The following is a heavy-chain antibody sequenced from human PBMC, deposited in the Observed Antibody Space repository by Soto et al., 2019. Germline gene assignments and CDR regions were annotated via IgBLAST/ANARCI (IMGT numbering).Heavy chain of an antibody. V-gene: IGHV3-7*01. CDR1: GFTFSSYW. CDR2: IKQDGSEK. CDR3: ARSIAVAGTSAFGY. Sequence: GGALRLSCAASGFTFSSYWMSWVRQAPGKGLEWVANIKQDGSEKYYVDSVKGRFTISRDNAKNSLYLQMNSLRAEDTAVYYCARSIAVAGTSAFGYWGQGTLVTVSS. D-gene: IGHD6-19*01. J-gene: IGHJ4*02.